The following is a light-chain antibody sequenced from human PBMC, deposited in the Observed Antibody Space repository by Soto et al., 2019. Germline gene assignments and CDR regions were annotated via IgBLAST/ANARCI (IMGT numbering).Light chain of an antibody. CDR3: QQYGSSRWT. V-gene: IGKV3-20*01. CDR2: GAS. Sequence: EIVLTQSPGTLSLSPGERATLSCRASQSVSSSYLAWYQQNRGQAPRLLIYGASSRAPGIPDRFGGSGSGTDLPLTIRRLEREDFAVYYCQQYGSSRWTLGQGTKVEIK. J-gene: IGKJ1*01. CDR1: QSVSSSY.